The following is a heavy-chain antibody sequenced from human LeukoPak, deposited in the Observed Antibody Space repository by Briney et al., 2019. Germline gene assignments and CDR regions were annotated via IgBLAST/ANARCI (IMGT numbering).Heavy chain of an antibody. V-gene: IGHV3-66*01. CDR1: GFTVSSNY. CDR2: IYSGGST. D-gene: IGHD6-25*01. CDR3: ARDRAAGYADAFDI. J-gene: IGHJ3*02. Sequence: GGSLRLSCAASGFTVSSNYMNWVRQAPGTGLEWVSVIYSGGSTYYADSVKGRFTISRDNSKNTLYLQMNSLRAEDTAVYYCARDRAAGYADAFDIWGQGTMVTVSS.